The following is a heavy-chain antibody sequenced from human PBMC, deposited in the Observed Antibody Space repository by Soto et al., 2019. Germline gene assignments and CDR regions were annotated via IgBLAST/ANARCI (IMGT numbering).Heavy chain of an antibody. J-gene: IGHJ5*02. D-gene: IGHD6-13*01. Sequence: EVQLVESGGGLVQPGGSLRLSCAASGFTFSSYSMNWVRQAPGKGLEWVSYISSSSSTIYYADSVKGRFTISRDNAKYSLYLQMTSLRAEDTAVYYCARHPERIAQIGWFDPWGQGTLVTVSS. CDR3: ARHPERIAQIGWFDP. CDR2: ISSSSSTI. CDR1: GFTFSSYS. V-gene: IGHV3-48*01.